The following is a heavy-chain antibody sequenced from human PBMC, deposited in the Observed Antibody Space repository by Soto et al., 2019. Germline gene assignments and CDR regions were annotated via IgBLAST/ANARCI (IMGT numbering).Heavy chain of an antibody. J-gene: IGHJ6*02. CDR3: TTDCSGGSCYPGASYYFYAMDV. CDR1: GFTFSAAW. Sequence: VQLVESGGGLVKPGGSLRLSCAASGFTFSAAWMSWVRQAPGKGLEWVGRIKSKTSGGTTDYAAPVKGRFTISRDDSKTTLYLHMNSLKTEDTAVYYCTTDCSGGSCYPGASYYFYAMDVWGQGTTVTVSS. V-gene: IGHV3-15*01. CDR2: IKSKTSGGTT. D-gene: IGHD2-15*01.